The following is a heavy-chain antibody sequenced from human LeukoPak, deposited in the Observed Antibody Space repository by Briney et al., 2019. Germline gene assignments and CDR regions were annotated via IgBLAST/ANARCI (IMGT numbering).Heavy chain of an antibody. J-gene: IGHJ4*02. CDR1: GGSISSYY. CDR3: ARHLNNCGDDCYIFDY. D-gene: IGHD2-21*01. Sequence: SETLSLTCTVSGGSISSYYWSWVRQPPGKGLEWMGYIYYSGSTNYNPSLKSRVTISVDTSKNQFSLRVSSVTAADTAVYYCARHLNNCGDDCYIFDYWGQGTLVTVSS. V-gene: IGHV4-59*08. CDR2: IYYSGST.